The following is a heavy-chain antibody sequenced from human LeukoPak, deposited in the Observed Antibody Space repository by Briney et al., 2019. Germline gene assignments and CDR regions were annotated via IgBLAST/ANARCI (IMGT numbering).Heavy chain of an antibody. D-gene: IGHD1-1*01. J-gene: IGHJ3*02. CDR1: AFIFSGHW. CDR2: ISDSGNTI. V-gene: IGHV3-48*04. CDR3: ARGDGRLQPSLDAFDI. Sequence: GGSLRLSCEGSAFIFSGHWMNWVRQTPGKGLEWVSYISDSGNTIYYADSVKGRFTISRDNAKDSLYLQMNSLRAEDTAVYFCARGDGRLQPSLDAFDIWGQGTMVTVSS.